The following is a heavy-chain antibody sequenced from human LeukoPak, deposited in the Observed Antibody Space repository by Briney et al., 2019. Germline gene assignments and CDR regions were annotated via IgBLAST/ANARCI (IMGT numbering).Heavy chain of an antibody. CDR1: GYTFTSYG. J-gene: IGHJ5*02. V-gene: IGHV1-18*01. Sequence: ASVKVSCKASGYTFTSYGISWVRQAPGQGLEWMGWISAYNGNTNYAQKLQGRVTVTTDTSTSTAYMELRSLRSDDTAVYYCARDSKDYDFWSGYYTGFDPWGQGTLVTVSS. CDR2: ISAYNGNT. D-gene: IGHD3-3*01. CDR3: ARDSKDYDFWSGYYTGFDP.